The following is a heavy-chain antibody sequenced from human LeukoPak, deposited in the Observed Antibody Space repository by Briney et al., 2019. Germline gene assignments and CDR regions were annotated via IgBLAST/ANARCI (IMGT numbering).Heavy chain of an antibody. CDR2: IYYSGST. CDR1: GGSISSYY. D-gene: IGHD3-10*01. J-gene: IGHJ4*02. CDR3: ARSISLYGSGSYFFDY. Sequence: SETLSLTCTVSGGSISSYYWSWIRQPPGKGLEWIGYIYYSGSTNYNPSLKSRVTISVDTSKNQFSLKLSSVTAADTAVYYCARSISLYGSGSYFFDYWGQGTLVTVSS. V-gene: IGHV4-59*01.